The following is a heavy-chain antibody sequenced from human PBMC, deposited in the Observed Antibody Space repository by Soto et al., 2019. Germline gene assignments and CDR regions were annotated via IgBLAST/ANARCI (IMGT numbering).Heavy chain of an antibody. CDR3: ASTTYSGYLMGS. Sequence: GGSLRLACAASGFTFSSYSMNWVRQAPGKGLEWVSYISSSSSTIYYADSVKGRFTISRDNAKNSLYLQMNSLRASDSAMYYCASTTYSGYLMGSWGQGTLVTVSS. D-gene: IGHD5-12*01. CDR2: ISSSSSTI. CDR1: GFTFSSYS. J-gene: IGHJ5*02. V-gene: IGHV3-48*01.